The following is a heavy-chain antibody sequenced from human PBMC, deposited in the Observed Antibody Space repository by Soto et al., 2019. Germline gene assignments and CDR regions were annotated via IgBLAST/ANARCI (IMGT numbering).Heavy chain of an antibody. Sequence: SETLSLTCTVSGGSISSGDYYWSWIRQPPGKGLEWIGNIYYSGSTYYNPSLKSRVNIFVDTSKNQFSLKLSSVTAADTAVYYCARSADVLQFLEWLFDYWGQGALVTVSS. CDR1: GGSISSGDYY. J-gene: IGHJ4*02. CDR2: IYYSGST. V-gene: IGHV4-39*01. CDR3: ARSADVLQFLEWLFDY. D-gene: IGHD3-3*01.